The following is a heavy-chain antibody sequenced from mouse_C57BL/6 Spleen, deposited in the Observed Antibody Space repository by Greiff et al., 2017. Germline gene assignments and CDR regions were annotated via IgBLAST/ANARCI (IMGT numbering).Heavy chain of an antibody. V-gene: IGHV1-4*01. CDR2: INPSSGYT. D-gene: IGHD2-4*01. J-gene: IGHJ3*01. Sequence: QVQLQQSGAELARPGASVKLSCKASGYTFTSYTMHWVKQRPGQGLEWIGYINPSSGYTKYNQKFKDKATLTADKSSSTAYMQLSSLTSEDSAVYYCARSDDYDVWLAYWGQGTLVTVSA. CDR1: GYTFTSYT. CDR3: ARSDDYDVWLAY.